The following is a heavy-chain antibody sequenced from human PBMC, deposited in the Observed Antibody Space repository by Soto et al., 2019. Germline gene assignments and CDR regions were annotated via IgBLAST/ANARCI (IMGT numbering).Heavy chain of an antibody. CDR2: SYHSGSS. Sequence: PSQTLSFTGTASAGTLNRAGHSWGWVRQAPGKGLEWIGYSYHSGSSYYNPSLQSRVTISVDRSKAQFYLTLTSVTAEEAAVYYCAKDYRIVGVITSFHYRGKGTLGTISS. V-gene: IGHV4-30-2*01. J-gene: IGHJ4*02. CDR1: AGTLNRAGHS. D-gene: IGHD3-22*01. CDR3: AKDYRIVGVITSFHY.